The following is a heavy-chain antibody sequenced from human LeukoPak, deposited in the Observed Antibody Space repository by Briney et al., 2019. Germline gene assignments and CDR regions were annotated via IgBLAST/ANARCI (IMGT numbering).Heavy chain of an antibody. J-gene: IGHJ6*02. Sequence: SVKVSCKASGGTFSSYAISWVRQAPGQGLEWMGGIIPIFGTANYAQKFQGRVTITTDESTSTAYMELSSLRSEDTAVYYCARGGFHHPPDYYYYYGMDVWGQGTTVTVSS. CDR2: IIPIFGTA. V-gene: IGHV1-69*05. D-gene: IGHD1-14*01. CDR1: GGTFSSYA. CDR3: ARGGFHHPPDYYYYYGMDV.